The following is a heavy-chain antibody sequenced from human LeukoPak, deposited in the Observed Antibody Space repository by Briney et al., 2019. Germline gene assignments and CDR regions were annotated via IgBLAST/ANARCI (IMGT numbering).Heavy chain of an antibody. J-gene: IGHJ6*02. D-gene: IGHD1-26*01. V-gene: IGHV3-66*02. CDR2: INTGGTT. Sequence: PGGSLRLSCAASGFTVSNNYMNWVRQAPGKGLEWVSVINTGGTTQYADPVKGRCTISRDTSKNMLYLQMSSLTTEDTAVYYCARVGPHTSYAMDVWGQGTTVTASS. CDR1: GFTVSNNY. CDR3: ARVGPHTSYAMDV.